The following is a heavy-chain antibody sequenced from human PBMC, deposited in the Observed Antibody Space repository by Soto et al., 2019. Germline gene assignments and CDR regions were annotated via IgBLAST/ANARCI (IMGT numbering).Heavy chain of an antibody. CDR3: ARGYYYGSGTPNPIAFDI. V-gene: IGHV3-13*01. J-gene: IGHJ3*02. Sequence: GGSLRLSCAACGFTFSSYDMHWVRQATGKGLEWVSAIGTAGDTYYPGSVKGRFTISRENAKNSLYLQMNSLRAGDTAVYYCARGYYYGSGTPNPIAFDIWGQGTMVTVSS. D-gene: IGHD3-10*01. CDR2: IGTAGDT. CDR1: GFTFSSYD.